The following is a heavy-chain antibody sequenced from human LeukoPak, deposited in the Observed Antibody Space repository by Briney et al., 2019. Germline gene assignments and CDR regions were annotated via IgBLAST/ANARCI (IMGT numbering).Heavy chain of an antibody. CDR1: GYTFTDYY. D-gene: IGHD2-2*01. CDR2: ISAYNGNI. V-gene: IGHV1-18*04. J-gene: IGHJ4*02. Sequence: ASVKVSCKTSGYTFTDYYIHWVRQARGQGLEWMGWISAYNGNINYAQKFQGRVTMTTDTSTSTAYMELRSLRSDDTAVYYCARSVAKYCSSTCCYPIYFDYWSQGTLVTVSS. CDR3: ARSVAKYCSSTCCYPIYFDY.